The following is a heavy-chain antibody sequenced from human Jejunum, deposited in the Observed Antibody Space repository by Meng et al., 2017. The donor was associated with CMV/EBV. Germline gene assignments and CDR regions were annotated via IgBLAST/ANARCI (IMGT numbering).Heavy chain of an antibody. D-gene: IGHD2-2*01. CDR3: VRHGCTSTSCSLGWFDP. CDR1: FPTYS. J-gene: IGHJ5*02. Sequence: FPTYSSGWVCPVPGKGLEWVAIIYPRDSETRYSPSFQGQVTISADKSIHTAYLQWSSLKASDTAMYYCVRHGCTSTSCSLGWFDPWGQGTRVTVSS. CDR2: IYPRDSET. V-gene: IGHV5-51*01.